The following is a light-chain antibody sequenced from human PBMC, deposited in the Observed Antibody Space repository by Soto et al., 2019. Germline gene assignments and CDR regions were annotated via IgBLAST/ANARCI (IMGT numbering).Light chain of an antibody. CDR2: EDT. Sequence: QSVLTQPASVSGSPGQSITISCTGTSSDIGSFNLVSWYQHHPGKAPKLIIHEDTKRPSGVSNRFSGSKSGLTASLTLSGLQAEDEADYYCCSYAGSSTWVFGGGTKLTVL. CDR1: SSDIGSFNL. J-gene: IGLJ3*02. V-gene: IGLV2-23*01. CDR3: CSYAGSSTWV.